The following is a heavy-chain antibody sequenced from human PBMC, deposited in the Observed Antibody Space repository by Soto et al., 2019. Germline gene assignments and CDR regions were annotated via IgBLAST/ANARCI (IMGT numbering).Heavy chain of an antibody. CDR3: ARLDNWNDEWFDP. J-gene: IGHJ5*02. D-gene: IGHD1-20*01. Sequence: QVQLVESGGGLVKPGGSLRLSCAASGFTFSDYYMSWIRQAPGKGLEWVSYISSSGSTIYYADSVKGRFTISRDNPKNSLYLQMNRLGAEATAVYYWARLDNWNDEWFDPWGQGTLVTVSS. V-gene: IGHV3-11*01. CDR2: ISSSGSTI. CDR1: GFTFSDYY.